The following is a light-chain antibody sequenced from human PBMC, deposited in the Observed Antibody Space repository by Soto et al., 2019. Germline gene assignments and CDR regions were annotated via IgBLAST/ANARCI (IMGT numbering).Light chain of an antibody. CDR1: QSVSNNY. CDR2: GAS. Sequence: EIVLTHYPCSLSPSPFERATLSCMSSQSVSNNYLAWYQQKPGQAPRLLIYGASNRATGIPDRFSGSGSGTDFTLTISRLEPEDSAVYYCQQYGSSGTFGQGTKVEIK. V-gene: IGKV3-20*01. CDR3: QQYGSSGT. J-gene: IGKJ1*01.